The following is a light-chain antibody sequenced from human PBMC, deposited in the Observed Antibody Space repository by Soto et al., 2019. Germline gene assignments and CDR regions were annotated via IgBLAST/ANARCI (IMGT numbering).Light chain of an antibody. CDR3: LHHYTFPLA. V-gene: IGKV1-39*01. J-gene: IGKJ4*01. CDR2: AAS. Sequence: DIQMTQSPSSLSASVGDRVTITCRASQGISTYLVWYQQRQGRAPKLLIYAASSLLSGVPSRFSGSGSGTDFTLTISSLQPEDFATYYCLHHYTFPLAFGGGTKVEI. CDR1: QGISTY.